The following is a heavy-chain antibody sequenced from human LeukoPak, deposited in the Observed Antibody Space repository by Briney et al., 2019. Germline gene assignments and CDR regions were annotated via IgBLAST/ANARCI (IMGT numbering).Heavy chain of an antibody. CDR2: ISGSGDST. V-gene: IGHV3-23*01. D-gene: IGHD2-21*02. J-gene: IGHJ3*01. Sequence: GGSLRLSCAASGFTFSSYAMSWVRQAPGKGLEWVSAISGSGDSTYYGDSVKGRFTISRHNSRNTLYLQMNSLRAEDTAVYYCAKDRGRYCGGDCYSYDFWGQGTMVTVSS. CDR1: GFTFSSYA. CDR3: AKDRGRYCGGDCYSYDF.